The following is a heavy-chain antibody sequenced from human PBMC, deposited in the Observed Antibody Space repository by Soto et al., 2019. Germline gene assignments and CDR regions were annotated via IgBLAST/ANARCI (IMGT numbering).Heavy chain of an antibody. D-gene: IGHD2-2*01. V-gene: IGHV1-2*02. Sequence: ASVKVSCKASGYTFTGYYMHWVRQAPGQGLGWMGWINPNSGGTNYAQKFQGRVTMTRDTSISTAYMELSRLRSDDTAVYYCVVVVPAADYYYGMDVWGQGTTVTVSS. CDR1: GYTFTGYY. CDR2: INPNSGGT. CDR3: VVVVPAADYYYGMDV. J-gene: IGHJ6*02.